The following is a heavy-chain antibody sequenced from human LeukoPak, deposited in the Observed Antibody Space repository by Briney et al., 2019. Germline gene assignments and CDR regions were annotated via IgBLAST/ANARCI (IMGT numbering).Heavy chain of an antibody. CDR2: IYPGDSDT. V-gene: IGHV5-51*01. Sequence: PGESLKISCKGSGYSFTSYWIGWVRQMPGKGLEWMGIIYPGDSDTRYSPSFQGQVTISADKSISTAYLQWSSLKASDTAMYYCARSPDNYYDSSGCDYWGQGTLVTVSS. CDR1: GYSFTSYW. D-gene: IGHD3-22*01. J-gene: IGHJ4*02. CDR3: ARSPDNYYDSSGCDY.